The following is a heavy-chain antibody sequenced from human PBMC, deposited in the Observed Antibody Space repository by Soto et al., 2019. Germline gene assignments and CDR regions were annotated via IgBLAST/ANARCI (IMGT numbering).Heavy chain of an antibody. Sequence: ASVKVSCKAYGGTFSGSVISWVRQAPGQGLEWMGGSITIFGTANNAQKFQRRVTITADKSTSTAYMELSSLRSEDTAVYYCAREGLVVPAAPYYYYYGMDVWDQGTTVTITS. CDR2: SITIFGTA. D-gene: IGHD2-2*01. CDR1: GGTFSGSV. CDR3: AREGLVVPAAPYYYYYGMDV. V-gene: IGHV1-69*06. J-gene: IGHJ6*02.